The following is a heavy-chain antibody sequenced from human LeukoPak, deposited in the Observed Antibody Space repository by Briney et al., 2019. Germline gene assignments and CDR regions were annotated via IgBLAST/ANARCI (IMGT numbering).Heavy chain of an antibody. Sequence: PGGSLRLSCAASGFTFSSYWMSWVRQAPGKGLEWVANIKQDGSEKYYVDSVKGRFTISRDNAKNSLYLQMNSLRAEDTAVYYCARVKHSGWYSYDAFDIWGQGTMVTVSS. CDR2: IKQDGSEK. J-gene: IGHJ3*02. D-gene: IGHD6-19*01. CDR3: ARVKHSGWYSYDAFDI. V-gene: IGHV3-7*01. CDR1: GFTFSSYW.